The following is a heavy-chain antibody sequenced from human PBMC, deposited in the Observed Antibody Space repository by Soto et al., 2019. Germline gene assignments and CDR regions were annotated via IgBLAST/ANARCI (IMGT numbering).Heavy chain of an antibody. V-gene: IGHV1-69*01. J-gene: IGHJ3*02. Sequence: QVQLVQSGAEVKKPGSSVKVSCKASGGTLSNYAISWVRQAPGQGLEWMGGIIPILGSANYAQKFQDRVTITADESTRTTYMELRSLRSGDAAVYYCACRERVDAFDNWGQGTMVTVSS. D-gene: IGHD1-26*01. CDR3: ACRERVDAFDN. CDR2: IIPILGSA. CDR1: GGTLSNYA.